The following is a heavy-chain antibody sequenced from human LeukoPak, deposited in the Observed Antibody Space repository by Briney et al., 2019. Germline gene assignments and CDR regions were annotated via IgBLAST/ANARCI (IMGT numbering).Heavy chain of an antibody. Sequence: EASVKVSCKASGGTFSSYAISWVRQAPGQGLEWMGGIIPIFGTANYAQKFQGRVTITADKSTSTAYMELSSLRSEDTAVYYCARTEQWLVEGALFYWGQGTLVTVSS. CDR1: GGTFSSYA. CDR2: IIPIFGTA. D-gene: IGHD6-19*01. CDR3: ARTEQWLVEGALFY. J-gene: IGHJ4*02. V-gene: IGHV1-69*06.